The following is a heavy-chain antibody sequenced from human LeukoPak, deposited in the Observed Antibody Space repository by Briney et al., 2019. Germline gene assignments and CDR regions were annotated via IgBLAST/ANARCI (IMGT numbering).Heavy chain of an antibody. D-gene: IGHD4-17*01. Sequence: GGSLRLSXAASGFTFSSYWMSWVRQAPGKGLEWVANIKQDGSEKYYVDSVKGRFTISRDNAKNTLYLQMNSLRAEDTAVYYCARDDYGDYFFPYWGQGTLVTVSS. CDR1: GFTFSSYW. V-gene: IGHV3-7*01. J-gene: IGHJ4*02. CDR2: IKQDGSEK. CDR3: ARDDYGDYFFPY.